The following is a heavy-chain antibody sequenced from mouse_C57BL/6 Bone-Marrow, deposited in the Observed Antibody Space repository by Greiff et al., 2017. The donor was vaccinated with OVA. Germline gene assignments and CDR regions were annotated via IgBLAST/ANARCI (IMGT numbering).Heavy chain of an antibody. CDR1: GYTFTSYW. D-gene: IGHD4-1*01. Sequence: QQSCQASGYTFTSYWMHWVKQRPGHGLEWIGEIDPSDSYTHYNHKFKGKSTLNVDKSSSTAYMPLSSLTSEYSAVYYCSRTGLFGYCDVWGTGTTVTVSS. V-gene: IGHV1-69*01. CDR3: SRTGLFGYCDV. CDR2: IDPSDSYT. J-gene: IGHJ1*03.